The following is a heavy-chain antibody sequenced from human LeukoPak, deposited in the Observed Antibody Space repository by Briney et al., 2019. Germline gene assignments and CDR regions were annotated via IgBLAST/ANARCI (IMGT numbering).Heavy chain of an antibody. Sequence: GGSLRLSCAASGCTFSSYSMNWVRQAPGKGLEWVSSISSSSSYIYYADSVKGRFTISRDNAKNSLYLQMNSLRAEDTAVYYCAREGGVVVPYYFDYWGQGTLVTVSS. V-gene: IGHV3-21*01. CDR2: ISSSSSYI. D-gene: IGHD2-15*01. J-gene: IGHJ4*02. CDR1: GCTFSSYS. CDR3: AREGGVVVPYYFDY.